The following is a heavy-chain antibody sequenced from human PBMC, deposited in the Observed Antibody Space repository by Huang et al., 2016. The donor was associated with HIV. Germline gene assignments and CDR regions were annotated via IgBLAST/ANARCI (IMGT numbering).Heavy chain of an antibody. CDR1: GYTFTGDY. J-gene: IGHJ2*01. D-gene: IGHD3-22*01. CDR2: INANVGGT. Sequence: QVQLVQSGAEVKKPGASVKVSCKASGYTFTGDYMHWVRQSPGQGVDWMGGINANVGGTNYAQKFQGRWTMTRDTSISIADMELSRLRSDDTAVYYCARTVDYYDSSGKDWYFDLWGRGTLVTVSS. CDR3: ARTVDYYDSSGKDWYFDL. V-gene: IGHV1-2*02.